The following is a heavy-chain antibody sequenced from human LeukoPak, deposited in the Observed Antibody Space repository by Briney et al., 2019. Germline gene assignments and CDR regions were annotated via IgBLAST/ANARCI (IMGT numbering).Heavy chain of an antibody. V-gene: IGHV3-30*02. CDR2: IQAGGDEK. J-gene: IGHJ4*02. Sequence: GGSLRLSCAASGFTFSCYAMHWVRQAPGKGLEWMTFIQAGGDEKYYAESVKGRFTVSRDNSKNTLYLQMNSLIVEDTAVYYCATDTPGYGGDDFDYWGQGALVTVSS. D-gene: IGHD4-23*01. CDR3: ATDTPGYGGDDFDY. CDR1: GFTFSCYA.